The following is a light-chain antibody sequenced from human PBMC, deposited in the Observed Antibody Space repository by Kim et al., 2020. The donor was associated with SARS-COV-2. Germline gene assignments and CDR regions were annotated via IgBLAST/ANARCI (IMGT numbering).Light chain of an antibody. Sequence: ASVGDRVTITCRASQTISNYLNWYQQKPGEAPKLLIYAASNLQSGVPSRFSGSGSGTDFTLTISNLQPEDFATYYCQQSHSLPLTFGGGTEVEIK. CDR3: QQSHSLPLT. V-gene: IGKV1-39*01. J-gene: IGKJ4*01. CDR1: QTISNY. CDR2: AAS.